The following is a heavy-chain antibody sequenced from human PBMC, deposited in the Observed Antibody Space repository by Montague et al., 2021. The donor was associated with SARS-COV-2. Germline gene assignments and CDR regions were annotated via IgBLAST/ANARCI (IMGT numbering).Heavy chain of an antibody. V-gene: IGHV3-74*01. Sequence: SLGLSCAASGFTLSSYWMYWVRQAPGKGLVWISRIHYDGSSTNYADSVKGRFTISRDTAKNTLYLQMNSLRAEDTAVYYCARAYYTGLYPFDYWGQGTLVTVSS. CDR2: IHYDGSST. D-gene: IGHD2-8*02. CDR1: GFTLSSYW. CDR3: ARAYYTGLYPFDY. J-gene: IGHJ4*02.